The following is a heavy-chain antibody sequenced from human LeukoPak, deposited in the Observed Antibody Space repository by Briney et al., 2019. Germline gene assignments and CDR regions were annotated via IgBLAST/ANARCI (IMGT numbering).Heavy chain of an antibody. CDR2: VFRSGST. Sequence: TSETLSLTCTVSGYSISNGYYWGWIRQPPGKGLEWIGSVFRSGSTDYNPSLKSRVTISLDTSKNQFSLNLRSVTAADTAVYYWARDGVVTMELDYWGQGTLVTVSP. CDR1: GYSISNGYY. CDR3: ARDGVVTMELDY. V-gene: IGHV4-38-2*02. D-gene: IGHD3-10*01. J-gene: IGHJ4*02.